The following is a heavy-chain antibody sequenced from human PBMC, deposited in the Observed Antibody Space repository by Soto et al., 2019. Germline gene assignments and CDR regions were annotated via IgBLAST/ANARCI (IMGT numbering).Heavy chain of an antibody. CDR3: AGAKVINWFDP. V-gene: IGHV4-61*01. Sequence: PXETLSLTSTVSGGSFSSGSYYWSWIRQPPGKGLEWIGYIYYSGSTNYNPSLKSRVTISVDTSKNQFSLKLSSVTAADTAVYYCAGAKVINWFDPWGQGTLVTVPS. CDR1: GGSFSSGSYY. J-gene: IGHJ5*02. CDR2: IYYSGST.